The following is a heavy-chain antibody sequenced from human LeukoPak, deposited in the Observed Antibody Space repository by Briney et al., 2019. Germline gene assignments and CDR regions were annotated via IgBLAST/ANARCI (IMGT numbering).Heavy chain of an antibody. J-gene: IGHJ6*02. CDR1: GFTFSSYS. CDR2: ISSSSSYI. Sequence: GGSLRLSCAASGFTFSSYSMNWVRQAPGKGLEWVSSISSSSSYIYYADSVKGRFTISRDNAKNSLYLQMNCLRAEDTAVYYCASSDLADYYYYGMDVWGQGTTVTVSS. V-gene: IGHV3-21*01. D-gene: IGHD2-21*02. CDR3: ASSDLADYYYYGMDV.